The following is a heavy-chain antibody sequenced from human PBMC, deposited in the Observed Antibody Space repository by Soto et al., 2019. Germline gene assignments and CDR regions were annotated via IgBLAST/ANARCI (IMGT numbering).Heavy chain of an antibody. CDR2: VSGSSGST. Sequence: DVQVLESGGDLVQPGGSLRLSCTASGFSFSIYVMTWVRQAPGKGLEWVSAVSGSSGSTYYADSVKGRFSISRDNSKNTLYLQMNSLRVDDTAVYYCAKVGGTARNAFDVWGHGTMVSVSS. CDR1: GFSFSIYV. CDR3: AKVGGTARNAFDV. D-gene: IGHD6-6*01. J-gene: IGHJ3*01. V-gene: IGHV3-23*01.